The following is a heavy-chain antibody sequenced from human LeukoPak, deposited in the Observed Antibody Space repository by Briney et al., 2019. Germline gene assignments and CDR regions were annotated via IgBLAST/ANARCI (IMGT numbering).Heavy chain of an antibody. CDR1: GFTFNRYW. Sequence: GGSLRLSCAASGFTFNRYWMSWVRQAPGKELQWVANIEQDGSAKYYVDSVKGRLTISRDNAKNSLYLQMNSLRAEDTAVYYCARVEASGYDYGAFDYWGQGTLVTVSS. CDR2: IEQDGSAK. CDR3: ARVEASGYDYGAFDY. D-gene: IGHD5-12*01. V-gene: IGHV3-7*01. J-gene: IGHJ4*02.